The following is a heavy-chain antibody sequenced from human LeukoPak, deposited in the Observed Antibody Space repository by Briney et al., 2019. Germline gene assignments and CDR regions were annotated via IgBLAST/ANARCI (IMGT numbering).Heavy chain of an antibody. Sequence: LESLSLTCTVSGRSLSGHYWSWIRQPPGKRLEWIGYVPYTGRTTYNPSLQSGVTISIDTSASQFSVKLASVTSADTAVYSCVRLLDNDLSGDPDTFDVGGQGTTVSVP. J-gene: IGHJ3*01. D-gene: IGHD2-21*01. CDR3: VRLLDNDLSGDPDTFDV. V-gene: IGHV4-59*11. CDR2: VPYTGRT. CDR1: GRSLSGHY.